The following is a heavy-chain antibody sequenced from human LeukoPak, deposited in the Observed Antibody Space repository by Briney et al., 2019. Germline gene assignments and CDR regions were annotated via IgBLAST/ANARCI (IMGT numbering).Heavy chain of an antibody. V-gene: IGHV4-39*07. J-gene: IGHJ6*03. CDR3: ARSSYYYYYMDV. CDR1: GGSISSSSYY. D-gene: IGHD6-19*01. CDR2: IYYSGST. Sequence: SETLSLTCTVSGGSISSSSYYWGWIRQPPGKGLEWIGSIYYSGSTYYNPSLKSRVTISVDTSKNQFSLKLSSVTAADTAVCYCARSSYYYYYMDVWGKGTTVTVSS.